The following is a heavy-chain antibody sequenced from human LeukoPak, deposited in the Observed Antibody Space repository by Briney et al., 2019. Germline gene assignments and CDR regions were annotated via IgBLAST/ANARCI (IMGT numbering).Heavy chain of an antibody. CDR3: ARPRIGLAYYFDY. Sequence: SETLSLTCTVSGGSISSSSYYWGWIRQPPGKGLEWIGSIYYSGSTYYNPSLKSRVTISVDTSKNQFSLKLSSVTAADTAVYYCARPRIGLAYYFDYWGQGTLVTVSS. CDR2: IYYSGST. D-gene: IGHD2-15*01. V-gene: IGHV4-39*01. J-gene: IGHJ4*02. CDR1: GGSISSSSYY.